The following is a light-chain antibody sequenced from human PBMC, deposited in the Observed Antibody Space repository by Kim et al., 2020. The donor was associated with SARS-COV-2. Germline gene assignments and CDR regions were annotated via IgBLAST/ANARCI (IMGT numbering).Light chain of an antibody. CDR3: AAWDDSLNAVV. CDR1: ISNIGSNS. J-gene: IGLJ2*01. Sequence: QRVTIACSGTISNIGSNSGNWYQQLPGTAPKLLISKSHQRPSGVPDRFSGSKSGTSASLAISGLQSEDEADYYCAAWDDSLNAVVFGGGTQLTVL. V-gene: IGLV1-44*01. CDR2: KSH.